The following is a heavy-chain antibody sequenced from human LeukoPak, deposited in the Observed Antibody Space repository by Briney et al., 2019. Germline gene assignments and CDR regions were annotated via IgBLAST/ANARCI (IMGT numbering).Heavy chain of an antibody. V-gene: IGHV3-23*01. CDR2: VSGSGGST. CDR3: AKGAASRGYTYVAN. Sequence: PGGSLRLSCAASAFTFRSYAMIWVRQAPGKGLEWVSTVSGSGGSTYYSDSAKGRFTIPRDNSNNTLYLQMNSLRAEDTAVYYCAKGAASRGYTYVANWGQGTLVTVSS. CDR1: AFTFRSYA. D-gene: IGHD5-18*01. J-gene: IGHJ4*02.